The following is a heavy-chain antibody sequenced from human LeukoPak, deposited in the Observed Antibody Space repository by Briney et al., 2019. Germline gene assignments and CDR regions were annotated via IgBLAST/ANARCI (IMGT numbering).Heavy chain of an antibody. V-gene: IGHV3-21*01. CDR3: ARFQGYSSGWSCWFDP. CDR1: GFTFSSYS. D-gene: IGHD6-19*01. CDR2: ISSSSSHI. J-gene: IGHJ5*02. Sequence: PGGSLRLSCAASGFTFSSYSMNWVRQAPGKGLEWVSSISSSSSHIYYADSVKGRFTISRDNAKNALYLQMNSLRAEDTAVYYCARFQGYSSGWSCWFDPWRQGTLVTVSS.